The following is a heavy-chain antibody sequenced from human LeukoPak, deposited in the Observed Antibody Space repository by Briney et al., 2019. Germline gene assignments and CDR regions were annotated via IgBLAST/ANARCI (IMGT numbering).Heavy chain of an antibody. CDR3: ARRASGWYFDY. J-gene: IGHJ4*02. Sequence: GESLKISCKGSGYSFTRYWIGWVRQMPGKGLEWMGIIYPDDSDTRYRPSFQGQVTISADKSISTAYLQWSSLKASDTAIYYCARRASGWYFDYWGQGTLVTVSS. D-gene: IGHD6-19*01. CDR1: GYSFTRYW. V-gene: IGHV5-51*01. CDR2: IYPDDSDT.